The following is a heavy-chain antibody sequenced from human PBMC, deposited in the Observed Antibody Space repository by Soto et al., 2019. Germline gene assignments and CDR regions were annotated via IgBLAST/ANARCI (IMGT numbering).Heavy chain of an antibody. CDR2: ISSSGSTI. V-gene: IGHV3-11*01. D-gene: IGHD3-16*01. Sequence: GGSLRLSCAASGFTFSDYYMSWIRQAPGKGLEWVSYISSSGSTIYYADYAKGRFTISRDNAKNSLYLQINSLRAEDTAVYYCARLGLQASYYYYYYMDVWGKGTTVTVSS. J-gene: IGHJ6*03. CDR1: GFTFSDYY. CDR3: ARLGLQASYYYYYYMDV.